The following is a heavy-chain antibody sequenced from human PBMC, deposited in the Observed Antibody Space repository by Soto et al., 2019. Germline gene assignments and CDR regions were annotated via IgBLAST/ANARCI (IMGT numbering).Heavy chain of an antibody. V-gene: IGHV3-23*01. CDR1: GFTFRSSA. J-gene: IGHJ6*02. Sequence: GSLRLSCAASGFTFRSSAMSWVRPAPGKGLEWVSAISGSGGSTYYADSVKGRLTISRDNYKNTLYLQMNSLRAEDTAVYYCAKDRVAGAKQYYYYYGMDVWGQGTTVTVSS. CDR3: AKDRVAGAKQYYYYYGMDV. CDR2: ISGSGGST. D-gene: IGHD6-19*01.